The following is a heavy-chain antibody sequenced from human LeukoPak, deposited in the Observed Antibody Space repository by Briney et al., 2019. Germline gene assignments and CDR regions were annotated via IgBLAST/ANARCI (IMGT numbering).Heavy chain of an antibody. V-gene: IGHV3-74*01. J-gene: IGHJ4*02. CDR2: INGDESST. D-gene: IGHD2-2*01. CDR3: AKDLPAAYFDY. Sequence: PGGSLRLSCAASAFTFNTYWMHWVRQVPGRGLEWVSRINGDESSTNYADSVKGRFTISRDNAKDTLYLHMNSLRAEDTAVYYCAKDLPAAYFDYWGQGTLVTVSS. CDR1: AFTFNTYW.